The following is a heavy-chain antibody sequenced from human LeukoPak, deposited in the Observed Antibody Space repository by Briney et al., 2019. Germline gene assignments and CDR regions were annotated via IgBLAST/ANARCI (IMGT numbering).Heavy chain of an antibody. CDR1: GLTLSSSW. V-gene: IGHV3-7*01. J-gene: IGHJ4*02. CDR3: ARVVPPLYYFDY. CDR2: IKQDGSEK. D-gene: IGHD3-10*01. Sequence: GGSLRLSCAASGLTLSSSWMSWVRQAPGKGQEWVANIKQDGSEKYYVDSVKGRFTISRDNAKNSLYLQMNSLRAEDTAVYFCARVVPPLYYFDYWGQGTPVTVSS.